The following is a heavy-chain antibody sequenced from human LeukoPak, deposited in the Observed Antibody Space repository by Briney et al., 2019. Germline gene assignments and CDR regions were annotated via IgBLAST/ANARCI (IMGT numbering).Heavy chain of an antibody. V-gene: IGHV3-11*01. CDR1: GFTFSDYY. D-gene: IGHD1-20*01. CDR3: ARHSNWIQRVYYFDY. CDR2: ISSSGSTI. J-gene: IGHJ4*02. Sequence: GGSLRLSSAASGFTFSDYYMSWIRQAPGKGLEWVSYISSSGSTIYYADSVKGRFTISRDNAKNSLYLQMNSLRAEDTAVYYCARHSNWIQRVYYFDYWGQGTLVTVSS.